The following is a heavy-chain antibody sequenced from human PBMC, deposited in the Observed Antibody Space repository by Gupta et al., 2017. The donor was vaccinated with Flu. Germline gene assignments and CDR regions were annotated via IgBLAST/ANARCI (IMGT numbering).Heavy chain of an antibody. CDR1: GFTFSSYS. Sequence: EVQLVESGGGLVKPGGSLRLSCAASGFTFSSYSMNWVRQAPGKGLEWVSSISSSSSYIYDADAVKGRFTISRDNAKNALYLQMNSLRAEDTAVYYCARSAGGYSRSAPSDYWCQGPLVTVSS. CDR2: ISSSSSYI. J-gene: IGHJ4*02. V-gene: IGHV3-21*01. CDR3: ARSAGGYSRSAPSDY. D-gene: IGHD6-13*01.